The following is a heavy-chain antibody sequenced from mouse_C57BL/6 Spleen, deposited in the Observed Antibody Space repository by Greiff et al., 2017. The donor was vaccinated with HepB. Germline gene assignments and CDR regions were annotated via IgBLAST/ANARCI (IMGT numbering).Heavy chain of an antibody. D-gene: IGHD2-5*01. CDR1: GYTFTSYW. J-gene: IGHJ4*01. Sequence: VQLQQPGAELVKPGASVKLSCKASGYTFTSYWMHWVKQRPGQGLEWIGMIHPNSGSTNYNEKFKSKATLTVDKSSSTAYMQLSSLTSEDSAVYYCVDSKKPDAMDYWGQGTSVTVSS. CDR2: IHPNSGST. CDR3: VDSKKPDAMDY. V-gene: IGHV1-64*01.